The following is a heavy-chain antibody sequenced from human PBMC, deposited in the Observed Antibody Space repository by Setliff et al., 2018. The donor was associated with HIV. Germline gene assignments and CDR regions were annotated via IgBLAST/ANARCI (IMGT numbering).Heavy chain of an antibody. J-gene: IGHJ4*02. Sequence: SETLSLTCTVSGGSISSHYWSWIRQPAGKGLEWIGRIYDSGNTNYNPSLKSRVNMSVDASKNQFSLNLKSVTAADTAVYYCARDGVQYSSGWNGYYCDYWGQGTLVTVSS. CDR3: ARDGVQYSSGWNGYYCDY. CDR1: GGSISSHY. V-gene: IGHV4-4*07. D-gene: IGHD6-19*01. CDR2: IYDSGNT.